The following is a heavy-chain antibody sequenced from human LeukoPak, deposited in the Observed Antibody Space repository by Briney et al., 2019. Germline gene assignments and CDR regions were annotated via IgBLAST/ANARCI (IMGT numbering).Heavy chain of an antibody. D-gene: IGHD6-13*01. Sequence: GGSLRLSCEASGFTLSSYSMNWARQAPGKGLEWVSSISSTSSYISYADSVKGRFTISRDNAKNSLYLQMNSLRAEDTAVYSCARDRSDYSSSWTRFDSWGQGTLVTVSS. CDR2: ISSTSSYI. V-gene: IGHV3-21*01. CDR1: GFTLSSYS. J-gene: IGHJ4*02. CDR3: ARDRSDYSSSWTRFDS.